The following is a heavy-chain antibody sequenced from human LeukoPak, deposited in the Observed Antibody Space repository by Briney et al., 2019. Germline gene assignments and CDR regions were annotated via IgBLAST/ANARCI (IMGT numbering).Heavy chain of an antibody. J-gene: IGHJ4*02. V-gene: IGHV3-7*01. CDR1: KFTFSSYW. CDR3: ARSTEGYYFDY. Sequence: GGSLRLSCAASKFTFSSYWMSWVRQAPGKGLEWVANIKQDGSVQFYMDSLKGRFSVSRDNAKNSLYLQMNGLRVEDTAVYYCARSTEGYYFDYWGQGTLVTVSS. CDR2: IKQDGSVQ.